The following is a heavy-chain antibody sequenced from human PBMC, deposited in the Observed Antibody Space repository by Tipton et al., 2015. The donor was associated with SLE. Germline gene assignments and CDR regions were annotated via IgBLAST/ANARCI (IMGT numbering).Heavy chain of an antibody. Sequence: SLRLSCAASGFTFSDYYMSWIRQAPGKGLEWVSYISSSGSTIYYADSVKGRFTISRDNSKNTLYLQMNSLRAEDTGVYYCAKDRGIAAAGRDYWGQGTLVTVSS. CDR1: GFTFSDYY. D-gene: IGHD6-13*01. CDR3: AKDRGIAAAGRDY. V-gene: IGHV3-11*04. CDR2: ISSSGSTI. J-gene: IGHJ4*02.